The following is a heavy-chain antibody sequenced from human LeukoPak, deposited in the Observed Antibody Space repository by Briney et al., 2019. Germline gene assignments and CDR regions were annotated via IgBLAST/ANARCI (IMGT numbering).Heavy chain of an antibody. V-gene: IGHV4-34*01. Sequence: SETLSLTCAVYGGSFSGYYWSWIRQPPGKGLEWIGEINHSGSTNYNPSLKSRVTISVDTSKNQFSLKLSSVTAADTDAYYCARGAAARLGYYYYYYMDVWGKGTTVTVSS. D-gene: IGHD6-13*01. CDR2: INHSGST. CDR3: ARGAAARLGYYYYYYMDV. CDR1: GGSFSGYY. J-gene: IGHJ6*03.